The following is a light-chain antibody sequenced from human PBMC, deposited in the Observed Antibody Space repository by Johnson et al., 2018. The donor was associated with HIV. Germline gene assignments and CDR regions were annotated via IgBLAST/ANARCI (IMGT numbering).Light chain of an antibody. CDR2: DNI. CDR1: SSNIGDNY. Sequence: QSVLTQPPSVSAAPGQKVTISCSGSSSNIGDNYVSWYQQVPGTAPKLLIYDNIKRPSGIPDRFSGSNSGPSATLVISVIPSGDDADYYCGTWDSSLSADFGFGTGTEVTVL. V-gene: IGLV1-51*01. CDR3: GTWDSSLSADFG. J-gene: IGLJ1*01.